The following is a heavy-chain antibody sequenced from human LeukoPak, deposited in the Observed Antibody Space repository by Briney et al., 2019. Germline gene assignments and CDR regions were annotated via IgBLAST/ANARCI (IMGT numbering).Heavy chain of an antibody. J-gene: IGHJ4*02. Sequence: PGGSLRLSCAASGFTFSNYAMYWVRQAPGKGLVWVSRISSDGSSIIYADSVKGRFTISRDIAKNMLYLQMNSLRAEDTAVYYRARAQMGAPTDYWGQGTLVTVSS. D-gene: IGHD1-26*01. CDR2: ISSDGSSI. CDR1: GFTFSNYA. CDR3: ARAQMGAPTDY. V-gene: IGHV3-74*01.